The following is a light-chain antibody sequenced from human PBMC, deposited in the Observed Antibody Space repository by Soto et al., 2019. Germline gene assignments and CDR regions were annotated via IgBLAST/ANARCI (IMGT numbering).Light chain of an antibody. CDR3: QQSYSTPSLT. Sequence: IWMTHSPSLLSASTGDRVTITCRASQSIDKYLNWYQQKPGKGPNLLIYAASNLRTGVPSRFSGSGSGTDFTLTISSLLPEDFATYFCQQSYSTPSLTFGGGTKVDIK. V-gene: IGKV1-39*01. J-gene: IGKJ4*01. CDR2: AAS. CDR1: QSIDKY.